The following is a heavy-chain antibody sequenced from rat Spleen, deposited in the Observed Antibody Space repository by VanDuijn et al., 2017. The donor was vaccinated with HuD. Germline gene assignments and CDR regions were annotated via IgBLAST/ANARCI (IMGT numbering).Heavy chain of an antibody. V-gene: IGHV5-46*01. J-gene: IGHJ4*01. D-gene: IGHD1-2*01. Sequence: EVQLVESGGGLVQPGRSMKLSCAASGFTFSSFPMAWVRQAPTKGLEWVATISTSGGSTYYRDSVKGRFTISRDNAKTTLYLQMDSLRSEDTATYYCTTRSIYYYSSYMDVMDAWGQGASVTVSS. CDR2: ISTSGGST. CDR3: TTRSIYYYSSYMDVMDA. CDR1: GFTFSSFP.